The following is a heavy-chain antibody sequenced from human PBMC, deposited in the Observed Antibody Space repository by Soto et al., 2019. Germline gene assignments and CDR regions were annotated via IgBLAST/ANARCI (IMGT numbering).Heavy chain of an antibody. CDR3: ARDNGNYDLDF. D-gene: IGHD1-7*01. Sequence: QVQLQESGPGLVKPSETLSLTCTVSGASIINHYWTWIRQPPGQGLEWIGYVYYSGSTSYNPSLKSLFTISLDMSKSQFSLNLSSVTAADTDFYYCARDNGNYDLDFWGPGSLVTVSS. V-gene: IGHV4-59*11. CDR2: VYYSGST. J-gene: IGHJ4*02. CDR1: GASIINHY.